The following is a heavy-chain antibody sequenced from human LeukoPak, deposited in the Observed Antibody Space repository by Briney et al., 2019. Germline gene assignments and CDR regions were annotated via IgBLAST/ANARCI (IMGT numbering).Heavy chain of an antibody. J-gene: IGHJ4*02. D-gene: IGHD3-10*01. CDR3: AKGGMVRGVMDPIDY. V-gene: IGHV3-43*02. CDR1: GFTFDDYA. Sequence: GGSLRLSCATSGFTFDDYAMHWVRQAPGKGLEWVSLISGDDGSTYYADSVKGRFTISRDNSKNTLYLQMNSLRAEDTAVYYCAKGGMVRGVMDPIDYWGQGTLVTVSS. CDR2: ISGDDGST.